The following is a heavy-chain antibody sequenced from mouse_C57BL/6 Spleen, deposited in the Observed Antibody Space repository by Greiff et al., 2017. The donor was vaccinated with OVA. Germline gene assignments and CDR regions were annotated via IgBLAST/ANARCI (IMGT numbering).Heavy chain of an antibody. D-gene: IGHD2-5*01. J-gene: IGHJ3*01. CDR2: IDPSDSYT. Sequence: QVQLQQPGAELVRPGPSVKLSCKASGYTFTSYWMHWVKQRPGQGLEWIGVIDPSDSYTNYNQKFKGKATLTVDTSSSTAYMQLSSLTSEDSAVYYCAWGNSNLAYWGQGTLVTVSA. V-gene: IGHV1-59*01. CDR1: GYTFTSYW. CDR3: AWGNSNLAY.